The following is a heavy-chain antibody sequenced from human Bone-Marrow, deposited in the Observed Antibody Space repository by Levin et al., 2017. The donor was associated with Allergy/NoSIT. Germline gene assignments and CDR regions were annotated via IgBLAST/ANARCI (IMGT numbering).Heavy chain of an antibody. CDR1: GYTFTSYG. CDR3: ARSTHVVVVAATPFDY. J-gene: IGHJ4*02. D-gene: IGHD2-15*01. CDR2: ISAYNGNT. Sequence: GESLKISCKASGYTFTSYGISWVRQAPGQGLEWMGWISAYNGNTNYAQKLQGRVTMTTDTSTSTAYMELRSLRSDDTAVYYCARSTHVVVVAATPFDYWGQGTLVTVSS. V-gene: IGHV1-18*01.